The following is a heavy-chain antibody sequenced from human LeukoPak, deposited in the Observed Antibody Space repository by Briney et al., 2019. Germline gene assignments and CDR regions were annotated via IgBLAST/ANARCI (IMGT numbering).Heavy chain of an antibody. V-gene: IGHV4-59*12. CDR3: ARADFWSGTLNY. CDR1: GGPITVYH. Sequence: SDTLSLTCSVSGGPITVYHWIWIRQPPGKGLEWMGYIYNSGRPNYNPSLKSRVTISVDTSKNQFSLKLSSVTAADTAVYYCARADFWSGTLNYWGQGNLVTVSS. J-gene: IGHJ4*02. D-gene: IGHD3-3*01. CDR2: IYNSGRP.